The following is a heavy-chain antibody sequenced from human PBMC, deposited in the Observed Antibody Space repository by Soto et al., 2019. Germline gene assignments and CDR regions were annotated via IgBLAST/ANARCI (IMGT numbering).Heavy chain of an antibody. J-gene: IGHJ2*01. V-gene: IGHV1-8*01. Sequence: QVQLVQSGAEVKKPGASVKVSCKASGYTFTSYDINWVRQATGQGLEWMGWMNPNSGNTGYAQKFQGRVTMTRNTSISTAYMELSSLRSEDTAVYYCARVADGYSSSWYRNGYWYFALWGRGTLVTVSS. D-gene: IGHD6-13*01. CDR3: ARVADGYSSSWYRNGYWYFAL. CDR2: MNPNSGNT. CDR1: GYTFTSYD.